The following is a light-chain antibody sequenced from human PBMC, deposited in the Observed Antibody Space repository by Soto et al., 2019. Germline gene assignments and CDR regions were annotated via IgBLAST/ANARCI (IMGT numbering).Light chain of an antibody. CDR1: QSVSSY. CDR2: DAS. CDR3: QQRSNWGYT. J-gene: IGKJ2*01. V-gene: IGKV3-11*01. Sequence: EIVLTQSPATLSLSPGERATLSCRASQSVSSYLAWYQQKPGQAPRLLIYDASNRATGIPARFSGSGSGTDFTLTISSLEPEDFAVYYCQQRSNWGYTFGQGTRWIS.